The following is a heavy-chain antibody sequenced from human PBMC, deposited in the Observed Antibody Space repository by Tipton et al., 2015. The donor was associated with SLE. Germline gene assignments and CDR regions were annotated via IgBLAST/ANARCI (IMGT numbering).Heavy chain of an antibody. D-gene: IGHD2-15*01. CDR3: ARGAARLPHPYYYGMDV. Sequence: TLSLTCAVYGGSFSGYYWSWIRQPPGKGLEWIGEINHSGSTNYNPSLKSRVTISVDTSKNQFSLKLSSVTAADTAVYYCARGAARLPHPYYYGMDVWGQGTTVTVSS. J-gene: IGHJ6*02. CDR2: INHSGST. CDR1: GGSFSGYY. V-gene: IGHV4-34*01.